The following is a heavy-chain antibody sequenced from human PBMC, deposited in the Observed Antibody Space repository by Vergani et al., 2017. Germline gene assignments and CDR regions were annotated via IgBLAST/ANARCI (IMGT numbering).Heavy chain of an antibody. Sequence: QVQLVESGGGVVQPGRSLRLSCAASGFTFSSYGMHWVRQAPGKGLEWVAVIWYDGSNKYYADSVKGRFTISRDNSKNTLYLQMNSLRAEDTAVYYCARDGLAYCGGDCYSIDYYYYMDVWGKGTTVTVSS. D-gene: IGHD2-21*01. CDR2: IWYDGSNK. CDR3: ARDGLAYCGGDCYSIDYYYYMDV. V-gene: IGHV3-33*01. J-gene: IGHJ6*03. CDR1: GFTFSSYG.